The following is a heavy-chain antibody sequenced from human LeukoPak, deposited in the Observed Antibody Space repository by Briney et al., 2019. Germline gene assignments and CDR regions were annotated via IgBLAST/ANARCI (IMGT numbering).Heavy chain of an antibody. Sequence: SETLSLTCTVSGGSISSYYWNWIRQPAGKRLQWIGRIYNSGSTNYNPSLKSRVTMSIDTSKNQFSLKLSSVTAADTALYYCVRGILWFGENWFDPWGQGTLVTVSS. J-gene: IGHJ5*02. CDR1: GGSISSYY. CDR2: IYNSGST. D-gene: IGHD3-10*01. CDR3: VRGILWFGENWFDP. V-gene: IGHV4-4*07.